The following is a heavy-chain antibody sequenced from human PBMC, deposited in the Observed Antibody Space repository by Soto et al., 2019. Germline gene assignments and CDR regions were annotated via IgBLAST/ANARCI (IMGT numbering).Heavy chain of an antibody. V-gene: IGHV1-18*01. CDR2: ISPHKDDT. Sequence: ASVKVSCQTSVYTYSISGISWVRQAHGQGLEWMGWISPHKDDTYYAQRLQGRVTMTTDTSTSTAYMELRSLRSDDTAVYFCARDLDGSGSYYTNYWGQGTLVTVSS. CDR1: VYTYSISG. D-gene: IGHD3-10*01. J-gene: IGHJ4*02. CDR3: ARDLDGSGSYYTNY.